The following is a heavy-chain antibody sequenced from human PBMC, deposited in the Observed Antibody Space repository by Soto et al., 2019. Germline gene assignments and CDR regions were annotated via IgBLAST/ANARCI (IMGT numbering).Heavy chain of an antibody. J-gene: IGHJ6*02. CDR1: GGTFSSYA. CDR3: ARPRSGEQPVLAYYYGMDV. D-gene: IGHD1-26*01. Sequence: ASVKVSFKASGGTFSSYAISWLRQAPGQGLEWMGGIIPIFGTANYAQKFQGRVTITADESTSTAYMELSSLRSEDTAVYYCARPRSGEQPVLAYYYGMDVWGQGTTVTVSS. CDR2: IIPIFGTA. V-gene: IGHV1-69*13.